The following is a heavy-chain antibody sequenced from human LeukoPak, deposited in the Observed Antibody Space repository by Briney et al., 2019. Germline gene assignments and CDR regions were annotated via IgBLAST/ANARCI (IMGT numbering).Heavy chain of an antibody. CDR2: ISSSSSTI. Sequence: GGSLRLSCAASGFTFSSYSMNWVRQAPGKGLEWVSYISSSSSTIYYADSVKGRFTISRDNAKNSLYLQMNSLRDEDTAVYYCARDPVPATALREALDYWGQGTLVTVSS. CDR1: GFTFSSYS. J-gene: IGHJ4*02. V-gene: IGHV3-48*02. D-gene: IGHD2-2*01. CDR3: ARDPVPATALREALDY.